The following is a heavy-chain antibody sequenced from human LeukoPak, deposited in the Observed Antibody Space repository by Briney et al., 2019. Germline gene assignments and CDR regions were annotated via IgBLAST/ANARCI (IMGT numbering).Heavy chain of an antibody. CDR1: GGSFSGYY. Sequence: SETLSLTCAVYGGSFSGYYWSWVRQPPGKGLEWIGEVNHSGSTNYNPSLKSRVTISVDTSKNQFSLKLSSLTAAGTAVYYCARGVPRYCSSTSCYVSGFDYWGQGTLVTVSS. CDR3: ARGVPRYCSSTSCYVSGFDY. J-gene: IGHJ4*02. V-gene: IGHV4-34*01. CDR2: VNHSGST. D-gene: IGHD2-2*01.